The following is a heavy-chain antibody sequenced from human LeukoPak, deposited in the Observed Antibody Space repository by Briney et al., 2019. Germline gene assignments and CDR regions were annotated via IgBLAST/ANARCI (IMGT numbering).Heavy chain of an antibody. Sequence: GGSLRLSCAASGFTFSDYYMSWLRQAPGKGLEWVSYISSSGSTIYYADPVKGRFTISRDNAKNSLYLQMNSLRAEDTAVYYCARDPGYYDSIYWGQGTLVTVSS. V-gene: IGHV3-11*04. J-gene: IGHJ4*02. CDR2: ISSSGSTI. D-gene: IGHD3-22*01. CDR3: ARDPGYYDSIY. CDR1: GFTFSDYY.